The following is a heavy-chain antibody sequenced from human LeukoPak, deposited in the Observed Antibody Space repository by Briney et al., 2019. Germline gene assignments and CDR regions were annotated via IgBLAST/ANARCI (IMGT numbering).Heavy chain of an antibody. D-gene: IGHD3-3*01. CDR3: ATNIFYYDGGCYRPHY. V-gene: IGHV1-69*13. J-gene: IGHJ4*02. CDR1: GGTFNSYA. CDR2: VILIYGTA. Sequence: SVKVSCKASGGTFNSYANSWVRQAPGQGLEWMGGVILIYGTADYTHKFQGRFTITEDESTSTAYMELSGLRSEDTAFYYCATNIFYYDGGCYRPHYWGQGTLVTVSS.